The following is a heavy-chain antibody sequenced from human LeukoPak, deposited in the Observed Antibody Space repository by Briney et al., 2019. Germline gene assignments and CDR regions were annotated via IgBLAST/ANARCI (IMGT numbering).Heavy chain of an antibody. Sequence: GGSLRLSCAASGFTFSSYGMNWVRQAPGKGLEWVAVIRYDGSNKYYADSVKGRFTISRDNSKNTLYVQMNSLRAEDTAVYYCATAGYNSSSLYYCYYGMDVWGQGTTVTVSS. D-gene: IGHD6-6*01. V-gene: IGHV3-33*08. CDR1: GFTFSSYG. J-gene: IGHJ6*02. CDR2: IRYDGSNK. CDR3: ATAGYNSSSLYYCYYGMDV.